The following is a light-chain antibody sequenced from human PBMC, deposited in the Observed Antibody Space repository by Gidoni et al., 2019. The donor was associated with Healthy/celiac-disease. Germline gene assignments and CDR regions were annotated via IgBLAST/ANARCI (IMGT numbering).Light chain of an antibody. Sequence: SYELTQPPSVPVSPGQTASITCSGDKLGDKYACWYQQKPGQSPVLVIYQDSKRPSGIPERFSGSNSGNTATLTISGTQAMDEADYYCQAWDSSKGVFGGGTKLTVL. CDR2: QDS. CDR3: QAWDSSKGV. J-gene: IGLJ2*01. CDR1: KLGDKY. V-gene: IGLV3-1*01.